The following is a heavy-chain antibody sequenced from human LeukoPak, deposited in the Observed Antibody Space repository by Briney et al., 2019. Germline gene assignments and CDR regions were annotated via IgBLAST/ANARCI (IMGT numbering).Heavy chain of an antibody. CDR1: GGSISSGDYY. D-gene: IGHD4-23*01. V-gene: IGHV4-30-4*01. CDR3: ARANLDYGGTYYYYGMDV. Sequence: NASETLSLTCTVSGGSISSGDYYWSWIRQPPGKGLERIGYIYYSGSTYYNPSLKSRVTISVDTSKNQFSLKLSSVTAADTAVYYSARANLDYGGTYYYYGMDVWGQGTTVTVSS. CDR2: IYYSGST. J-gene: IGHJ6*02.